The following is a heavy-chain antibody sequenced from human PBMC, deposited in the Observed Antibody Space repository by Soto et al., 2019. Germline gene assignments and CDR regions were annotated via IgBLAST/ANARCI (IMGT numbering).Heavy chain of an antibody. Sequence: SQTLSLTCALYDGSFDGYYWSFIRQSPGDGLEGIGEIHHSGSTKYNPSLKSRVSLPVDTSTKQFSLKMTSMTAADRGVYYCARGVDSWSGYLFWGQG. CDR3: ARGVDSWSGYLF. CDR1: DGSFDGYY. D-gene: IGHD3-3*01. J-gene: IGHJ1*01. CDR2: IHHSGST. V-gene: IGHV4-34*01.